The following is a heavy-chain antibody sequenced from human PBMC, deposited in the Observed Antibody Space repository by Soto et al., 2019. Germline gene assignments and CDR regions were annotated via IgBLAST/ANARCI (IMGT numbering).Heavy chain of an antibody. CDR1: GFTFSSYS. CDR3: ARDRGGDLKAFDM. V-gene: IGHV3-21*01. D-gene: IGHD3-10*01. CDR2: ISSSSSYI. J-gene: IGHJ3*02. Sequence: EVQLVESGGGLVKPGGSLRLSCAASGFTFSSYSMNWVRQAPGKGLEWVSLISSSSSYIYYADSVKGRFTISRDNAKNSLFLQMNSLRAEDTAVYYCARDRGGDLKAFDMWGQGTMVTVSS.